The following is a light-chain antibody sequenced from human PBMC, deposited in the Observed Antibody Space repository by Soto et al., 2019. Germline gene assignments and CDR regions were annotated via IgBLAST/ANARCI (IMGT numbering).Light chain of an antibody. CDR2: KAS. CDR3: QQYNSYFDGLT. Sequence: DIQMTQSPSTLSASVGDRVTITCRASQSISSWLAWYQQKPGKAPKLLIYKASSLESGVPSRFSGSGSGTEFTLTISSLQPDDFATDYCQQYNSYFDGLTFGGGTKVEIK. V-gene: IGKV1-5*03. CDR1: QSISSW. J-gene: IGKJ4*01.